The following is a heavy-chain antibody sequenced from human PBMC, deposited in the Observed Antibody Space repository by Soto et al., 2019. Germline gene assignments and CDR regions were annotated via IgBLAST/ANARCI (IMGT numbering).Heavy chain of an antibody. CDR2: IYYSGST. Sequence: SETLSLTCTVSGGSISSSSYYWGWIRQPPGKGLEWIGSIYYSGSTYYNPSLKSRVTISVDTSKNQFSLKLSSVTAADTAVYYCVRLIGNSWLDPWGQGTPVTVPS. CDR1: GGSISSSSYY. J-gene: IGHJ5*02. V-gene: IGHV4-39*01. CDR3: VRLIGNSWLDP.